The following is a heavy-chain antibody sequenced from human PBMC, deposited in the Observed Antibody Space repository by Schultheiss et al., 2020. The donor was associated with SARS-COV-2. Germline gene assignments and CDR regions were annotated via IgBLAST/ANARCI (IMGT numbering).Heavy chain of an antibody. D-gene: IGHD3-22*01. J-gene: IGHJ3*02. Sequence: GGSLRLSCAASGFTFSNAWMSWVRQAPGKGLEWVGRIRSKANSYATAYAASVKGRFTISRDDSKNTAYLQMNSLKTEDTAVYYCTRGYYYDSSGYYSDAFDIWGQGTMVTVSS. CDR3: TRGYYYDSSGYYSDAFDI. CDR1: GFTFSNAW. CDR2: IRSKANSYAT. V-gene: IGHV3-73*01.